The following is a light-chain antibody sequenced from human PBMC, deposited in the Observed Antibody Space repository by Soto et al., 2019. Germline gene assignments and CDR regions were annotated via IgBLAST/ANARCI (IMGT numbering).Light chain of an antibody. CDR3: SSYTSTSTL. J-gene: IGLJ3*02. Sequence: QSALTQPASVSGSPGQSITISCTGTSNDVGAYKYVSWYQQLPGKAPKLMIYEVSNRPLGVSNRFSGSKSGNTASLTISGLQAEDEADYYCSSYTSTSTLFGGGTKLTVL. CDR1: SNDVGAYKY. CDR2: EVS. V-gene: IGLV2-14*01.